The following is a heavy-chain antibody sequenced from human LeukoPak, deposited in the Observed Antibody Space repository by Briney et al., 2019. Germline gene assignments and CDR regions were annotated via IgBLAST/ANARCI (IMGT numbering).Heavy chain of an antibody. Sequence: PSETLSLTCAVSGYSITSGYYWGWLRQPPGKGLEWIGSIYHSGSTSYNPSLKSRVTISLDTSKNQFSLKLSSVTAADTAVYYCARAPDVWGSDPFVVDPWGQGTLVTVSS. D-gene: IGHD3-16*01. V-gene: IGHV4-38-2*01. J-gene: IGHJ5*02. CDR1: GYSITSGYY. CDR2: IYHSGST. CDR3: ARAPDVWGSDPFVVDP.